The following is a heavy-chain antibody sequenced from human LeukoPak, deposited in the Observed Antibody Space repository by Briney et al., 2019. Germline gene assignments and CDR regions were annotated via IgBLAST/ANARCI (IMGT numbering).Heavy chain of an antibody. J-gene: IGHJ4*02. Sequence: SVKVSCKASRGTFSSYAISWVRQAPGQGLEWMGGIIPMFATANYAQKFQDRVTITADESTSTAYMELSSLRSEDTAVYYCARDLLEGVYIAPEYYFDYWGQGTLVTVSS. CDR3: ARDLLEGVYIAPEYYFDY. CDR1: RGTFSSYA. CDR2: IIPMFATA. V-gene: IGHV1-69*13. D-gene: IGHD6-13*01.